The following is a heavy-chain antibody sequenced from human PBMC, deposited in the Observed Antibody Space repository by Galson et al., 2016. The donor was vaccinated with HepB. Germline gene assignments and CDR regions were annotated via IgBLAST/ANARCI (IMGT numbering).Heavy chain of an antibody. CDR3: ARREAVASYWLDP. CDR1: GGSISSDGYS. D-gene: IGHD5-12*01. J-gene: IGHJ5*02. CDR2: IYHSEHA. V-gene: IGHV4-30-2*01. Sequence: TLSLTCTVSGGSISSDGYSWSWIRQPPGKGLEWIGYIYHSEHAYYNPSLKSRVTMSVDRSKNQFSLKLTSVTAADTAMYYWARREAVASYWLDPWGPGTLVTVPS.